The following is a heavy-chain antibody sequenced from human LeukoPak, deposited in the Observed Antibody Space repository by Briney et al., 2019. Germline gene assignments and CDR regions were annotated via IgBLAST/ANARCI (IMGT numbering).Heavy chain of an antibody. CDR2: INPNSGGT. J-gene: IGHJ4*02. D-gene: IGHD3-10*01. Sequence: ASVEVSCKASGYTFTGYYMHWVRQAPGQGLEWMGWINPNSGGTNYAQKFQGRVTMTRDTSISTAYMELSRLRSDDTAVYYCARVSYGSGSYQTFDYWGQGTLVTVSS. CDR3: ARVSYGSGSYQTFDY. V-gene: IGHV1-2*02. CDR1: GYTFTGYY.